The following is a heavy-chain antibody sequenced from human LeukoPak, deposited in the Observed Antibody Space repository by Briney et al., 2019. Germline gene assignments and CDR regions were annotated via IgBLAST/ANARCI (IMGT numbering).Heavy chain of an antibody. D-gene: IGHD6-13*01. Sequence: GGSLRLSCAASGFTFSSYSMNWVRQAPGKGLEWASSISSSSSYIYYADSVKGRFTISRDNAKNSLYLQMNSLRAEDTAVYYCARQLGQQLVKGACDYWGQGTLVTVSS. CDR1: GFTFSSYS. J-gene: IGHJ4*02. V-gene: IGHV3-21*01. CDR2: ISSSSSYI. CDR3: ARQLGQQLVKGACDY.